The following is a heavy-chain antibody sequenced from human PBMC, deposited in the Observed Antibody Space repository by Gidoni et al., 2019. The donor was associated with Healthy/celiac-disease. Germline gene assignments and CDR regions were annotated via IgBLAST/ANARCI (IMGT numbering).Heavy chain of an antibody. V-gene: IGHV4-59*08. CDR2: IYYSGST. J-gene: IGHJ4*02. Sequence: QVQLQESGPGLVKPSETLSLTCTVSGGSISSYSWSWIRQPPGKGLAWIGYIYYSGSTNYNPSLKSRVTISVDTAKNQFSLKLSSVTAADTAVYYCARTRDAVDYWGQGTLVTVSS. CDR1: GGSISSYS. CDR3: ARTRDAVDY. D-gene: IGHD2-2*01.